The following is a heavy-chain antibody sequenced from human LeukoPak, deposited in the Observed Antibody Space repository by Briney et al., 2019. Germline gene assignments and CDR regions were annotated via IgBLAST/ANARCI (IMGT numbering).Heavy chain of an antibody. CDR1: GYTFRNYG. CDR2: IGTYNGNT. V-gene: IGHV1-18*01. J-gene: IGHJ4*02. Sequence: ASVKVSCKASGYTFRNYGITWVRQAPGQGLEWMGWIGTYNGNTDYAQKFQGRVILTADTSTTTAHMELRSLRSDDTAVYYCARGRLKRVPFTKVAGALDYWGQGTRVTVSS. CDR3: ARGRLKRVPFTKVAGALDY. D-gene: IGHD6-19*01.